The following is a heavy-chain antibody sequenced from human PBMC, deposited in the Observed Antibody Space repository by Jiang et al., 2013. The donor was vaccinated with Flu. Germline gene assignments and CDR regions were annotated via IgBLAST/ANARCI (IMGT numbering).Heavy chain of an antibody. D-gene: IGHD2-15*01. Sequence: QLLESGGGLVQPGGSLRLSCAASGFTFSSYAMSWVRQAPGKGLEWVSAISGSGGSTYYADSVKGRFTISRDNSKNTLYLQMNSLRAEDTAVYYCAKERPYCSGGSCYSGSWGFDYWGQGTLVTVSS. CDR3: AKERPYCSGGSCYSGSWGFDY. CDR2: ISGSGGST. CDR1: GFTFSSYA. V-gene: IGHV3-23*01. J-gene: IGHJ4*02.